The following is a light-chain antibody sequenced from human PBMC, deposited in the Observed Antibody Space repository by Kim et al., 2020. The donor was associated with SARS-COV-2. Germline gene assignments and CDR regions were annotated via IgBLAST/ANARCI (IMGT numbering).Light chain of an antibody. CDR2: KAS. Sequence: TLSASVGDRVTITCRASQSISSWLAWYQQKPGKAPKLLIYKASTLESGVPSRFSGSGAGTEFTLTISSLQPDDFATYYCQQYNGYSRTFGQGTKVDIK. J-gene: IGKJ1*01. CDR3: QQYNGYSRT. CDR1: QSISSW. V-gene: IGKV1-5*03.